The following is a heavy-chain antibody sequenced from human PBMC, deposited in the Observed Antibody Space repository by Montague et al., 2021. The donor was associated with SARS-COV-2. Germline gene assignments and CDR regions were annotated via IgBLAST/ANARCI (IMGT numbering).Heavy chain of an antibody. V-gene: IGHV3-23*03. J-gene: IGHJ5*02. CDR3: ARAWGITMIVA. CDR2: TYSGDSST. CDR1: GFTFSNYA. D-gene: IGHD3-22*01. Sequence: SLRLSCAASGFTFSNYAVSWVRQAPGKGLEWVSVTYSGDSSTYYADSVKGRFTISRDNSKNTLCLQMNSLRAEDTAVYYCARAWGITMIVAWGQGTLVTVSS.